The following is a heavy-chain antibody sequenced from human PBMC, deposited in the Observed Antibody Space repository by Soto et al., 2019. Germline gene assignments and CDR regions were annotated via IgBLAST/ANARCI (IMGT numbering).Heavy chain of an antibody. Sequence: PSETLSLTCAVSGDSISSVNWWICVRQSPGQGLEWIGDIYHTGTTTYHPSLQSRVSLSVDKSKNEFSLNLTSVTAADTAVYYCASSPGYLNIASLEPWGQGRLFAVSS. CDR1: GDSISSVNW. CDR3: ASSPGYLNIASLEP. D-gene: IGHD2-15*01. CDR2: IYHTGTT. V-gene: IGHV4-4*02. J-gene: IGHJ1*01.